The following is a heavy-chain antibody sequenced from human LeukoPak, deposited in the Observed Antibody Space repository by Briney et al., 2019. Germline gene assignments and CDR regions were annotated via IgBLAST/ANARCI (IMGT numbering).Heavy chain of an antibody. J-gene: IGHJ6*03. V-gene: IGHV4-4*07. Sequence: SETLSLTCTVSGGSISSYYWSWIRQPAGKGLEWIGRIYTSGSTNYNPSLKSRVTMSVDTSKNQFSLKLSSVTAADTAVYYCARDGGTYYDFWSGYYPRNYYYYMDVWGKGTTVTVSS. D-gene: IGHD3-3*01. CDR2: IYTSGST. CDR3: ARDGGTYYDFWSGYYPRNYYYYMDV. CDR1: GGSISSYY.